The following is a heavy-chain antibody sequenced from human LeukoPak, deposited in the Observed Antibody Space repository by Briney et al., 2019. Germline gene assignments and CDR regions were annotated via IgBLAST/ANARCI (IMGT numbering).Heavy chain of an antibody. CDR3: AKETTTYYGMDV. D-gene: IGHD1-14*01. Sequence: GALRLSCVASGFSFSDTTMSWVRQAAGQGLEWVAVISYDGSNKYYADSVKGRFTISRDNSKNTLYLQMNSLRAEDTAVYYCAKETTTYYGMDVWGQGTTVTVSS. CDR2: ISYDGSNK. V-gene: IGHV3-30*18. J-gene: IGHJ6*02. CDR1: GFSFSDTT.